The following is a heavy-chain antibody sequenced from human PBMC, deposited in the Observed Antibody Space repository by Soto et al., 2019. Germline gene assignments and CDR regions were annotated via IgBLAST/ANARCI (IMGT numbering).Heavy chain of an antibody. CDR2: IYHSGST. V-gene: IGHV4-59*04. J-gene: IGHJ5*02. CDR1: GGSISSYY. D-gene: IGHD6-19*01. Sequence: SETLSLTCTVSGGSISSYYWSWIRQPPGKGLEWIGYIYHSGSTYYNPSLKSRVSISVDRSKNQFSLKLSSVTAADTAVYYCAGSGWTEPPLDPWGQGTLVTVSS. CDR3: AGSGWTEPPLDP.